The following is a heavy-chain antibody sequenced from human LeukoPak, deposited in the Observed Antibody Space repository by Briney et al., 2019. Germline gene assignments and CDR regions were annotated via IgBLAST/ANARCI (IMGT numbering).Heavy chain of an antibody. CDR3: ARGGRRTDDYIFDY. D-gene: IGHD5-24*01. CDR2: MFDGGKT. Sequence: PPESPSVTRAEPRGSICSNDWSWGRQPPREGPEWIGYMFDGGKTYYNPPFKGRVTISVATSNNQFSLKLRSVTAADTAVYYCARGGRRTDDYIFDYWGQGTLVSVSS. V-gene: IGHV4-59*01. J-gene: IGHJ4*02. CDR1: RGSICSND.